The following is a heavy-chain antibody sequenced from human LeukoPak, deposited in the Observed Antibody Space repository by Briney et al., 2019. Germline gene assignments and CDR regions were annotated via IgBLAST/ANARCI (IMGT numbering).Heavy chain of an antibody. CDR1: GYTLTELS. V-gene: IGHV1-24*01. CDR2: FDPEDGET. J-gene: IGHJ4*02. D-gene: IGHD5-18*01. Sequence: ASVKVSCKVSGYTLTELSMHWVRQAPGKGLEWMGGFDPEDGETIYAQKFQGRVTMTEDTSTDTAYMELSRLRSDDTAVYYCARGAEGYSYALVDYWGQGTLVTVSS. CDR3: ARGAEGYSYALVDY.